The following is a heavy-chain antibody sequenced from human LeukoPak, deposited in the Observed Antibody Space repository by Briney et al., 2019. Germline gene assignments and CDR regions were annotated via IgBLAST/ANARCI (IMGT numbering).Heavy chain of an antibody. CDR1: GFNFDDYY. V-gene: IGHV3-11*04. CDR2: ISSSSGSM. Sequence: GGSLRLSCVGSGFNFDDYYMSWIRQAPGKGLEWVSYISSSSGSMYYLDSVKGRFTISRDNAKNSLYLQMNSLQVEDSAVYFCARAGISGYFYPNEYFNHWGPGTRVVVSS. CDR3: ARAGISGYFYPNEYFNH. J-gene: IGHJ1*01. D-gene: IGHD3-22*01.